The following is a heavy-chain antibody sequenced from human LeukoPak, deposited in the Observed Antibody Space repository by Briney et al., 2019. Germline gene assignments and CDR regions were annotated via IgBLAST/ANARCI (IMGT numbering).Heavy chain of an antibody. D-gene: IGHD3-10*01. J-gene: IGHJ4*02. V-gene: IGHV3-7*03. CDR1: GFTFSNYH. CDR2: INRDGSNK. Sequence: GRSLRLSCVGSGFTFSNYHRNWLRQAPGNGLEGVVKINRDGSNKHHPYSVNGRFTISRDTTKNSLYLQISSLNAEATAVYYCARWFFGAGGWVLDYWGQGTLDTVSS. CDR3: ARWFFGAGGWVLDY.